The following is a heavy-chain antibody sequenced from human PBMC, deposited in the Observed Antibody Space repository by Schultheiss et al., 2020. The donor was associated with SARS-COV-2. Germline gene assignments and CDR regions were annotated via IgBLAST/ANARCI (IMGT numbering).Heavy chain of an antibody. D-gene: IGHD2-15*01. CDR2: IYSGGST. J-gene: IGHJ4*02. V-gene: IGHV3-NL1*01. CDR3: ARAGQRGYCSGGSCYPMD. CDR1: GFTFSSYG. Sequence: GGSLRLTCAASGFTFSSYGMHWVCQAPGKGLEWVSVIYSGGSTYYADSVKGRFTISRDNSKNTLYLQMNSLRAEDTAVYYCARAGQRGYCSGGSCYPMDWGQGTLVTVSS.